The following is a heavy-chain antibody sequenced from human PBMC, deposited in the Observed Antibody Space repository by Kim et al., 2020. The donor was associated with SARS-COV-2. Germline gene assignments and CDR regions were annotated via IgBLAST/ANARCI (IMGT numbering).Heavy chain of an antibody. D-gene: IGHD1-7*01. Sequence: SVKVSCKASGGTFSSYAISWVRQAPGQGLEWMGGIIPIFGTANYAQKFQGRVTITADESTSTAYMELSSLRSEDTAVYYCARDRAWDIITGTTYYYYGMDVWGQGTTVTVSS. J-gene: IGHJ6*02. CDR1: GGTFSSYA. CDR3: ARDRAWDIITGTTYYYYGMDV. CDR2: IIPIFGTA. V-gene: IGHV1-69*13.